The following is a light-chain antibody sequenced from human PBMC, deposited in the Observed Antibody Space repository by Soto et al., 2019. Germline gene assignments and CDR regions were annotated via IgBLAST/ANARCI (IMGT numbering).Light chain of an antibody. J-gene: IGLJ1*01. CDR1: SSDVGGYNY. Sequence: QSVLTQPPSVSGAPGQRVTISCTGTSSDVGGYNYVSWYQQHPGKAPKLMIYDVRNRPSGVSNRFSGSKSVNTASLTISGLQAEDEADYYCSSYTTISTYVFGTGTKVTVL. CDR3: SSYTTISTYV. V-gene: IGLV2-14*01. CDR2: DVR.